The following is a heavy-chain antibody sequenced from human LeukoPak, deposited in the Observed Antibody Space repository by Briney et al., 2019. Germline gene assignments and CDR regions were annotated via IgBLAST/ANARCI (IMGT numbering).Heavy chain of an antibody. D-gene: IGHD5-12*01. Sequence: GGSLRLSCAASGFTFSSYAMHWVRQAPGKGLEWVAVISYDGSNKYYADSVKGRFTISRDNSKITLYLQMNSLRAEDTAVYYCAKEWRVATTRGTGGQGTLVTVSS. CDR2: ISYDGSNK. CDR1: GFTFSSYA. CDR3: AKEWRVATTRGT. V-gene: IGHV3-30*04. J-gene: IGHJ4*02.